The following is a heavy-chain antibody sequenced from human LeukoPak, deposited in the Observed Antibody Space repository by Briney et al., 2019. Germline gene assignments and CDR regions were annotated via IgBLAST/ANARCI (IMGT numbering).Heavy chain of an antibody. J-gene: IGHJ6*03. CDR3: ARARNRYCSSTSCYTDYYYYYMDV. D-gene: IGHD2-2*02. V-gene: IGHV3-23*01. CDR2: TSGRGASK. Sequence: ETLSLTCVVYGGSFSCYYWSWIRQPPGKGLEWVSGTSGRGASKYYADSVKGRFTISRDNSKNTLYLQMNSLRAEDTAVYYCARARNRYCSSTSCYTDYYYYYMDVWGKGTTVTISS. CDR1: GGSFSCYY.